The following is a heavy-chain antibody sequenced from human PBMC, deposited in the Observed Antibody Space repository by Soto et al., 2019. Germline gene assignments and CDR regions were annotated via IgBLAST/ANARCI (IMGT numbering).Heavy chain of an antibody. CDR2: INHSGST. CDR3: ATLSLGYCSSTRCYTDY. Sequence: XTLSLPCAVYGGSLSGYEWSWIRRPPGKGLEWIGEINHSGSTNYNPSLKSRGTISVYTSKNQFSLKLSSVTDADTPVHYCATLSLGYCSSTRCYTDYWGQGTLGTVSS. CDR1: GGSLSGYE. V-gene: IGHV4-34*01. D-gene: IGHD2-2*02. J-gene: IGHJ4*02.